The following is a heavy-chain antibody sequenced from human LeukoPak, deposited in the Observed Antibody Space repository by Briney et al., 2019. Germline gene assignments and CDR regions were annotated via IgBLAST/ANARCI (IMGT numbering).Heavy chain of an antibody. Sequence: PGRSLRLSCAASGFTFSSYAMHWVRQAPGKGLEWVAVISYDGSNKYYADSVKGRFTISRDNSKNTLYLQMNSLRAEDTAVYYCAKAGPGFGELLIVTWGQGTLVTVSS. CDR3: AKAGPGFGELLIVT. CDR2: ISYDGSNK. V-gene: IGHV3-30-3*01. CDR1: GFTFSSYA. J-gene: IGHJ5*02. D-gene: IGHD3-10*01.